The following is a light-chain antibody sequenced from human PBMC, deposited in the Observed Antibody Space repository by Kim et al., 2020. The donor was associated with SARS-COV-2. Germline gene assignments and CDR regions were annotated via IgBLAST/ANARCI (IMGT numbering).Light chain of an antibody. CDR3: QQRSNWYT. CDR1: QSIGSS. J-gene: IGKJ2*01. V-gene: IGKV3-11*01. Sequence: LSLSPGESATRSCRASQSIGSSLAWYQHKPGQAPRLRIYDAFIRATGIPARFSGSGSGTDFTLTISSLEPEDFAVYYCQQRSNWYTFGQGTKLEIK. CDR2: DAF.